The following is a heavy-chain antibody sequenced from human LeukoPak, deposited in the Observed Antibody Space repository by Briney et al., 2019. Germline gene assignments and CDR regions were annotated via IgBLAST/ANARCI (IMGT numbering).Heavy chain of an antibody. CDR1: GFTFSTYI. J-gene: IGHJ3*02. CDR2: ISGSGGST. Sequence: PGGSLRLSCAASGFTFSTYIMSWVRQAPGKGLEWVSAISGSGGSTYYTGSVKGRSTISRDNSKNTMYMQMNSMRAEDTAIYYCARGVTIVVYAFDIWGQGTMVTVSS. CDR3: ARGVTIVVYAFDI. V-gene: IGHV3-23*01. D-gene: IGHD3-22*01.